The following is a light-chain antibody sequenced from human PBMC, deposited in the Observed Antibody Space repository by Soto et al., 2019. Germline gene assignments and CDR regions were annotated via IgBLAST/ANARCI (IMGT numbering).Light chain of an antibody. J-gene: IGKJ3*01. V-gene: IGKV1-33*01. CDR3: QQYVNLRT. CDR2: DAS. Sequence: DIQMTQSPSSLSASVGDRVTITCQASQDISNYLNWYQQKPGKAPKLLIYDASNLETGVPSRFSGSGSGTDFTFTISSLQPEDIATYYCQQYVNLRTFGPGTKVDIK. CDR1: QDISNY.